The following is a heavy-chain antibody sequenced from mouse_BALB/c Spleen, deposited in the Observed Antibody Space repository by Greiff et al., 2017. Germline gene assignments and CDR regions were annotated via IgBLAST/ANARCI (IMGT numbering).Heavy chain of an antibody. V-gene: IGHV1-87*01. CDR3: ARSDGYPVYYAMDY. CDR1: GYTFTSYW. D-gene: IGHD2-3*01. Sequence: VQLQESGAELARPGASVKLSCKASGYTFTSYWMQWVKQRPGQGLEWIGAIYPGDGETRYTQKFKGKATLTADKSSSTAYMQLSSLASEDSAVYYCARSDGYPVYYAMDYWGQGTSVTVSS. J-gene: IGHJ4*01. CDR2: IYPGDGET.